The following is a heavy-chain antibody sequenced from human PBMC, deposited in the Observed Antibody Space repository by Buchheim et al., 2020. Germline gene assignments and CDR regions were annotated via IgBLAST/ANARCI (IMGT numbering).Heavy chain of an antibody. J-gene: IGHJ6*02. Sequence: EVQLVESGGGLVQPGGSLRLSCVASGFTFSNSWMHWVRQAPGKGLVWVSHINSDESRRTYADSVKGRFTISRDNAKNTVFLHMNSLGAEDTAVYYCARDWSYAMDVWGQGTT. CDR1: GFTFSNSW. CDR2: INSDESRR. CDR3: ARDWSYAMDV. V-gene: IGHV3-74*01.